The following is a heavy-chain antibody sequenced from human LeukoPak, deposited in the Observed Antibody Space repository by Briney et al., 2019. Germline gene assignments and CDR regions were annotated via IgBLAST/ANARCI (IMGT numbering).Heavy chain of an antibody. J-gene: IGHJ4*02. CDR1: GFSFSSYW. D-gene: IGHD5-24*01. Sequence: PGGSLILSCAASGFSFSSYWMSWVRQAPGKGLQWVANINQDASQKYYLDSVKGRFTISRDNAKNSLYLQMNSLRVEDTAIYYCVRSLGGGSYWGQGTLVIVSP. CDR3: VRSLGGGSY. CDR2: INQDASQK. V-gene: IGHV3-7*03.